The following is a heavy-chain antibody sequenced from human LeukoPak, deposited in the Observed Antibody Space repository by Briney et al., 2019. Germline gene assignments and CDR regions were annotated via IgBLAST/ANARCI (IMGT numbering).Heavy chain of an antibody. V-gene: IGHV3-11*01. Sequence: GGSLRLSCAASGFTFSDYYMSWIRQAPGKGLEWVSYISSSGSTIYYADSVKGRFTISRDNAKNSLYLQMNSLRAEDTAVYYCARVAEYSSSSHYGMVVWGQGTTVTVSS. CDR2: ISSSGSTI. CDR3: ARVAEYSSSSHYGMVV. D-gene: IGHD6-13*01. CDR1: GFTFSDYY. J-gene: IGHJ6*02.